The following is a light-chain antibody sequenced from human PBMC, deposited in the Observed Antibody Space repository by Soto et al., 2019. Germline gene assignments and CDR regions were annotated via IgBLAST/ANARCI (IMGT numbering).Light chain of an antibody. CDR3: QQRSNWPPGAT. Sequence: EIVLTQSPATLSLSPGERATLSCRASQSVSSYLAWYQQKPGQAPRLLIYDASNRATGIPARFSGSGSGTDFTLTISSLEPEEFAVYDCQQRSNWPPGATFGGGTKVDIK. CDR2: DAS. J-gene: IGKJ4*01. CDR1: QSVSSY. V-gene: IGKV3-11*01.